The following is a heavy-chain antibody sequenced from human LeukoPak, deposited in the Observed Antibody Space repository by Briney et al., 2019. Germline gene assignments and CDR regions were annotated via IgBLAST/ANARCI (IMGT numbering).Heavy chain of an antibody. Sequence: GGSLRLSCAASGFTVSSNYMSWVRQAPGKGLEWVSVIYSGGSTYYADSVKGRFTISGDNSKNTLYLQMNSLRAEDTAVYYCARSSGGELQFDYWGQGTLVTVSS. CDR3: ARSSGGELQFDY. D-gene: IGHD1-26*01. V-gene: IGHV3-66*01. CDR1: GFTVSSNY. CDR2: IYSGGST. J-gene: IGHJ4*02.